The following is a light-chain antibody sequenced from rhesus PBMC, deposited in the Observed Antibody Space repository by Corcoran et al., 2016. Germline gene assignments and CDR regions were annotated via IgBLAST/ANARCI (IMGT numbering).Light chain of an antibody. Sequence: QSATTQPPSVSGSPGQSVTISCTGTNSDIGGYTYVSWYQQHPGKAPKLMIYGVSNRPSGVSDRFSGSKSGNTASLTISGLQAEDEAHYYCCSYTTSSTYIFGAGTRLTVL. V-gene: IGLV2S7*01. CDR2: GVS. J-gene: IGLJ1*01. CDR3: CSYTTSSTYI. CDR1: NSDIGGYTY.